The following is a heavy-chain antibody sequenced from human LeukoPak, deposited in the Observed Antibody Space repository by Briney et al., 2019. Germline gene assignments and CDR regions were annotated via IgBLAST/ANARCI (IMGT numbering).Heavy chain of an antibody. Sequence: ASVKVSCKASGYTFTSYAMNWVRQAPGQGLEWMGWINTNTGNPTYAQGFTGRFVFSLDTSVSTAYLQISSLKAEDTAVYYCAISDIAAADRSFDYWGQGTLVTVSS. CDR3: AISDIAAADRSFDY. CDR2: INTNTGNP. V-gene: IGHV7-4-1*02. D-gene: IGHD6-13*01. CDR1: GYTFTSYA. J-gene: IGHJ4*02.